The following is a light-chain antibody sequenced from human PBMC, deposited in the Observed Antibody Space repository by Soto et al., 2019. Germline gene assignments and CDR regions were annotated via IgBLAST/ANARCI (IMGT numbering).Light chain of an antibody. CDR1: QSVSSSY. Sequence: EIVLTQSPGTLSLSPGERATLSCRASQSVSSSYLAWYQQKPGQAPRLLIYGASSRATGIPDRFSGSGSGTDFTLTISRLEPEDFAVYYCQQYGSSRWPFGPGTKVEIK. J-gene: IGKJ1*01. CDR2: GAS. CDR3: QQYGSSRWP. V-gene: IGKV3-20*01.